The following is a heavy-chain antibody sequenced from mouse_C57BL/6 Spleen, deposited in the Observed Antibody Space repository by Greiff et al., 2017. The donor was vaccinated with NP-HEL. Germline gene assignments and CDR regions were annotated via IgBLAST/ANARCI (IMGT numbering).Heavy chain of an antibody. CDR1: GYTFTSYW. CDR3: ARESHYYGSSYGPLDY. J-gene: IGHJ2*01. CDR2: IYPSDSET. Sequence: QVQLQQPGAELVRPGSSVKLSCKASGYTFTSYWMDWVKQRPGQGLEWIGNIYPSDSETHYNQKFKDKATLTVDKSSSTAYMKLSSLTSEDSAVYYCARESHYYGSSYGPLDYWGQGTTLTVSS. D-gene: IGHD1-1*01. V-gene: IGHV1-61*01.